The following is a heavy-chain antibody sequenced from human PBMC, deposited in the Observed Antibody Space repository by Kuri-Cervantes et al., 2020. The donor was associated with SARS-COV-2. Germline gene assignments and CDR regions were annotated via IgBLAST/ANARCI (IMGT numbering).Heavy chain of an antibody. CDR2: IYPGDSDT. Sequence: KVSCKGSGYSFTSYWIGWARQMPGKGLEWMGIIYPGDSDTRYSPSFQGQVTISADKSISTAYLQWSSLKASDTAMYYCATGLVVPAAMRDYWGQGTLVTVSS. V-gene: IGHV5-51*01. CDR1: GYSFTSYW. D-gene: IGHD2-2*01. J-gene: IGHJ4*02. CDR3: ATGLVVPAAMRDY.